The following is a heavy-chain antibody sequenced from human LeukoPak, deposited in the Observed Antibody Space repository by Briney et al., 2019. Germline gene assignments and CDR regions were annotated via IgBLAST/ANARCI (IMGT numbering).Heavy chain of an antibody. V-gene: IGHV3-64D*06. CDR3: VKTYDTGAYFDY. Sequence: WGSPRLSCSASGFTLSSYAMHWVRQAPGKGLEYVSAISSNGGSTYYADSVKGRFTISRDNSKNTLYLQMSSLRAEDTAVYYCVKTYDTGAYFDYWGQGTLVTVSS. CDR2: ISSNGGST. J-gene: IGHJ4*02. D-gene: IGHD3-22*01. CDR1: GFTLSSYA.